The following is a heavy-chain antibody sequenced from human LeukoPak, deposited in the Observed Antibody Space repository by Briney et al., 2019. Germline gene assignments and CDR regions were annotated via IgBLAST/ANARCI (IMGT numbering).Heavy chain of an antibody. J-gene: IGHJ4*02. CDR3: ARGRPVVRGRIDY. CDR1: GFTFSSYA. D-gene: IGHD3-10*01. CDR2: ISYDGSNK. V-gene: IGHV3-30*04. Sequence: GGSLRLSCAASGFTFSSYAMHWVRQAPGKGLEWVAVISYDGSNKYYADSVKGRFTISRDNSKNTLYLQMNSLRAEDTAVYYCARGRPVVRGRIDYWGQGTLVTVSS.